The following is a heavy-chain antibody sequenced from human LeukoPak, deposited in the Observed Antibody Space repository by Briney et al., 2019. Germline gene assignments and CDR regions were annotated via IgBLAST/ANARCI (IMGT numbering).Heavy chain of an antibody. CDR1: GGSISRYY. Sequence: PSETLSLTCTVSGGSISRYYWSWIRQPPGKGLEWIGYIYYSGSTNYNPSLKSRVTISVDTSKNQFSLKLSSVTAADTAVYYCARETGGIVGATWRKAWDSWGQGTLVAVSS. CDR2: IYYSGST. V-gene: IGHV4-59*01. D-gene: IGHD1-26*01. CDR3: ARETGGIVGATWRKAWDS. J-gene: IGHJ4*02.